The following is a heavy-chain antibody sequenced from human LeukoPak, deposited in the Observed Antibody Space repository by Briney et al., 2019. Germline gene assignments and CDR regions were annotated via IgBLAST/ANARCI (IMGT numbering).Heavy chain of an antibody. Sequence: ASVKVSCKASGYTFTSYGISWVRQAPGQGLEWMGWISAYNGNTNYAQKLQGRVTMTTDTSTSTAYMELRSLRSDDTAVYYCARDSGVIAARPSAFDIWGQGTMVTVSS. D-gene: IGHD6-6*01. J-gene: IGHJ3*02. CDR2: ISAYNGNT. V-gene: IGHV1-18*01. CDR3: ARDSGVIAARPSAFDI. CDR1: GYTFTSYG.